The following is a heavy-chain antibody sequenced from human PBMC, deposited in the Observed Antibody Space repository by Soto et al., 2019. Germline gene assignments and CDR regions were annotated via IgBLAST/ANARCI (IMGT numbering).Heavy chain of an antibody. J-gene: IGHJ4*02. CDR1: GFNFEEYG. D-gene: IGHD6-19*01. Sequence: ESGGRMVRPGESLRLSCAASGFNFEEYGMTWVRQAPGKGLEWVAGSNWDGDDTGYADSVQGRFTISRDNAKKFPYLQMNSLRVEDTALYYCARGDIAVAVSSDYWGQGTLVTVSS. CDR3: ARGDIAVAVSSDY. V-gene: IGHV3-20*04. CDR2: SNWDGDDT.